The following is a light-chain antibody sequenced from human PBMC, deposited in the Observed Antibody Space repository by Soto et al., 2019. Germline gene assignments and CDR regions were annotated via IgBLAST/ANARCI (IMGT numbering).Light chain of an antibody. Sequence: QSALTQPPSVSGSPGQSITISCTGTSSDVGGYNYVSWYQQHPGKAPKLMIYDVSNRPSGVSNRFSGSKSGNTASLTISGLQAEDELHYYASSYTSNSTYVFGTGTKLTVL. CDR2: DVS. J-gene: IGLJ1*01. CDR1: SSDVGGYNY. CDR3: SSYTSNSTYV. V-gene: IGLV2-14*01.